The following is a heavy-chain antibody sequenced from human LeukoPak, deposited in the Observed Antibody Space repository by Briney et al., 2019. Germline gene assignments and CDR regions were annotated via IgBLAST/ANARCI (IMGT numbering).Heavy chain of an antibody. CDR1: GYSFPSYW. V-gene: IGHV5-51*01. CDR3: ARRDYGGNSHFEY. D-gene: IGHD4-23*01. J-gene: IGHJ4*02. Sequence: GESLKISCKASGYSFPSYWICWVRQTPGKGLEWMGIIYPADSDTKYNPSFQGQVTISADKSISTSYLQWSTLTASDTAMYYCARRDYGGNSHFEYWGQGTLVTVSS. CDR2: IYPADSDT.